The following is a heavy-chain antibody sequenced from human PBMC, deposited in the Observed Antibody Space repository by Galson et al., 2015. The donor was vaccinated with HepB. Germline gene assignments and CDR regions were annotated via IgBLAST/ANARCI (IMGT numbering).Heavy chain of an antibody. CDR2: IIPILGIA. Sequence: SVKVSCKASGGTFSSYAISWVRQAPGQGLEWMGRIIPILGIAIYAQKFQGRVTITADKSTSTAYMELSSLRSEDTAVYYCAGVTPGRQDAFDIWGQGTMVTVSS. V-gene: IGHV1-69*04. CDR1: GGTFSSYA. D-gene: IGHD4-23*01. J-gene: IGHJ3*02. CDR3: AGVTPGRQDAFDI.